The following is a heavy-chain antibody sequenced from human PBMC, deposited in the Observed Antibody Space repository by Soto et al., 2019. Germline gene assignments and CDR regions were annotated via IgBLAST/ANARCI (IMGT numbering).Heavy chain of an antibody. CDR1: GGSISSAGYY. CDR2: IYSSGST. D-gene: IGHD6-19*01. V-gene: IGHV4-31*03. J-gene: IGHJ4*02. Sequence: SETLSLTCTVSGGSISSAGYYWSWIRQFPGKGLEWIGYIYSSGSTYYNPSLKSRVTISVDTSKNQFSLKLSSVTAADTAVYYCASQATGWYPDFWGQGTRVTVSS. CDR3: ASQATGWYPDF.